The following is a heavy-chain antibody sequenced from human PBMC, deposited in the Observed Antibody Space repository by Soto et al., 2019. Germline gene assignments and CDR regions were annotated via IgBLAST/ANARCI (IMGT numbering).Heavy chain of an antibody. CDR2: ISYDGRSK. CDR3: ARGTYEGSGHYYVGY. V-gene: IGHV3-30*04. D-gene: IGHD3-22*01. Sequence: QVQLVESGGGVVQPGRSLRLSCAASGFSFSSYAMQWVRQAPGKGLEWVALISYDGRSKYYADSVKGRFSISRDNSKNXGYLEMNSSLRPEDTAVYYCARGTYEGSGHYYVGYWGQGTLVTVSS. J-gene: IGHJ4*02. CDR1: GFSFSSYA.